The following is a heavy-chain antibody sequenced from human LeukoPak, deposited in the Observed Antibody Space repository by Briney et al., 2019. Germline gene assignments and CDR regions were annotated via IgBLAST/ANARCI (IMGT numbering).Heavy chain of an antibody. CDR2: IYYSGST. V-gene: IGHV4-39*01. J-gene: IGHJ4*02. D-gene: IGHD5-12*01. Sequence: SETLSLTCTVSGGSISSSSYYWGWIRQPPGKGLEWIGSIYYSGSTYCNPSLKSRVTISVDTSKNQFSLKLSSVTAADTAVYYCATRGGSRDGYNSLNYWGQGTLVTVSS. CDR3: ATRGGSRDGYNSLNY. CDR1: GGSISSSSYY.